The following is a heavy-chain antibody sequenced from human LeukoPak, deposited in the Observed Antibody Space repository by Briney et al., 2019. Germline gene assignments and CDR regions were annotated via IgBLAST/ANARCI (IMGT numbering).Heavy chain of an antibody. CDR2: IYYTGST. V-gene: IGHV4-59*07. D-gene: IGHD7-27*01. Sequence: PSDTQALTCAVSGRPISSCYWTWIRQPPGKALEWIGYIYYTGSTDYNPSLKSRIPMSLDTSKNPVSLELSTLTADDTAVYYCARDKLGSYYDLGCCGNLVIVS. CDR1: GRPISSCY. CDR3: ARDKLGSYYDL. J-gene: IGHJ2*01.